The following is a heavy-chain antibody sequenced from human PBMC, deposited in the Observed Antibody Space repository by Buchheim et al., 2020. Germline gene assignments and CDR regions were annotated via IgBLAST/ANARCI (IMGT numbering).Heavy chain of an antibody. D-gene: IGHD6-19*01. V-gene: IGHV4-30-2*01. Sequence: HLQLQESGSGLVKPSQTLSLTCAVSGGSISSGGYSWSWIRQPPGKGLEWIGYIHHSGSTYYNPSLKSRVTISVDRSKNQFSLKLRSVTAADTAVYYCAGAIEISGWYDYWGKGTL. CDR1: GGSISSGGYS. CDR2: IHHSGST. J-gene: IGHJ4*02. CDR3: AGAIEISGWYDY.